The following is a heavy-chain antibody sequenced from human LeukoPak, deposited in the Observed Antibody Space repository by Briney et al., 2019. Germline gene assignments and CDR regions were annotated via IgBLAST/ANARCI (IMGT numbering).Heavy chain of an antibody. V-gene: IGHV4-59*01. CDR1: GGSFSSYY. D-gene: IGHD1-26*01. CDR2: IDHSGST. J-gene: IGHJ4*02. Sequence: PSETLSLTCTVSGGSFSSYYWTWIRQPPGKGLEWIGYIDHSGSTNYNPSLKSRVSISSDTSKNQFSLELSSVTAADTAVYYCARTLSRWDPFDYWGQGTLVTVSS. CDR3: ARTLSRWDPFDY.